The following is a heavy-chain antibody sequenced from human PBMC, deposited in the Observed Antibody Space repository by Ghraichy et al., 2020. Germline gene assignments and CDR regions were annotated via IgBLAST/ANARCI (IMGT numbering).Heavy chain of an antibody. CDR2: ISGHNGDT. J-gene: IGHJ5*02. Sequence: ASVKVSCKASGYTFVSHAISWVRQAPGQGLEWMGWISGHNGDTNYAQKFQGRVTMITDTSTNTAYMELRSLRSDDTAVYYCANCSSSSCYFYDPWGQGTLVTVSS. CDR3: ANCSSSSCYFYDP. D-gene: IGHD2-2*01. CDR1: GYTFVSHA. V-gene: IGHV1-18*04.